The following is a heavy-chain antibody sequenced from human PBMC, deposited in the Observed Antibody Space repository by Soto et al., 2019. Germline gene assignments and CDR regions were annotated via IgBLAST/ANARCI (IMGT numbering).Heavy chain of an antibody. Sequence: SETLSLTCTVSGGSISSYYWSWIRQPPGKGLEWIGYIYYSGSTNYNPSLKSRVTISVDTSKNQFSLKLSSVTAADTAVYYCARVDSSSSWTRNYYYYYYMDVWGKGTTVTVSS. CDR1: GGSISSYY. D-gene: IGHD6-13*01. CDR2: IYYSGST. CDR3: ARVDSSSSWTRNYYYYYYMDV. V-gene: IGHV4-59*01. J-gene: IGHJ6*03.